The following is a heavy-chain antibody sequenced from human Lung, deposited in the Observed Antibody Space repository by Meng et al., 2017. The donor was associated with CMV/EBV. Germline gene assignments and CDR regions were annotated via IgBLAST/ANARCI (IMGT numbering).Heavy chain of an antibody. D-gene: IGHD4-11*01. Sequence: SQXXSLTXAVYGGSFSGYYWSWIRQPPGKGLEWIGEINPSGSTNYNPSLKSRVTISVDTSKNQFSLRLSSVTAADTALYYCARGILPQRGSTVPTPDYWGQGXLVTVSS. V-gene: IGHV4-34*01. CDR2: INPSGST. J-gene: IGHJ4*02. CDR1: GGSFSGYY. CDR3: ARGILPQRGSTVPTPDY.